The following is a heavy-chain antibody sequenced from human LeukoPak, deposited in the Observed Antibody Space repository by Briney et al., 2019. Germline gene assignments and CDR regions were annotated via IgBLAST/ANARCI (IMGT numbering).Heavy chain of an antibody. CDR3: ARAGHYYDSSGGYDY. CDR1: GGSISSYY. Sequence: SETLSLTCTVSGGSISSYYWSWIRQPPGKGLEWIGYIYYSGSTNYNPSLKSRVTISVDTSKNQFSLKLSSVTAADTAVYYCARAGHYYDSSGGYDYWGQGTLVTVSS. D-gene: IGHD3-22*01. J-gene: IGHJ4*02. V-gene: IGHV4-59*01. CDR2: IYYSGST.